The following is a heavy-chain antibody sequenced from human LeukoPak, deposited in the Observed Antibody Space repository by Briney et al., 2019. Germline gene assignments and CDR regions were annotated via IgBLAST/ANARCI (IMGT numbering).Heavy chain of an antibody. V-gene: IGHV4-61*02. Sequence: SQTLSLTCTVAGGSISSGSYYWSWIRQPAGKGLEWIGRIYTSGSTNYNPSLKSRVTISVDTSKNQFSLKLSSVTAADTAVYYCARDQDAFDIWGQGTMVTVSS. CDR2: IYTSGST. CDR3: ARDQDAFDI. CDR1: GGSISSGSYY. J-gene: IGHJ3*02.